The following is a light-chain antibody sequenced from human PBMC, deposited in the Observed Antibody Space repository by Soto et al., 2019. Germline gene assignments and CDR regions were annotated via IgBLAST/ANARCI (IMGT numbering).Light chain of an antibody. V-gene: IGKV3-20*01. Sequence: EIVMTQSPGTLSLSPGERATLSCRASESISGNSLAWYRQDRGQAPRLSIYGVCTRATGIPDRFSGSGSGTDFTLTISRLEPEDFALFFCQHYGGSLWTFGQGTKVDIK. CDR2: GVC. CDR3: QHYGGSLWT. CDR1: ESISGNS. J-gene: IGKJ1*01.